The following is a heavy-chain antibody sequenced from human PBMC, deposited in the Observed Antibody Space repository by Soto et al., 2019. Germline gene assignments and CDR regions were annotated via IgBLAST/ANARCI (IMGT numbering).Heavy chain of an antibody. CDR2: ISNSSSYT. V-gene: IGHV3-11*06. Sequence: QVQLVESGGGLVKPGGSLRLSCAASGFTFSDYYMSWIRQAPGKGLEWVSYISNSSSYTNYADSVKGRFTIPRDNAKNSLYLQMNSLRAEDTAVYYCASQSPDFWSGYYTYWGQGTLVTVSS. CDR3: ASQSPDFWSGYYTY. J-gene: IGHJ4*02. CDR1: GFTFSDYY. D-gene: IGHD3-3*01.